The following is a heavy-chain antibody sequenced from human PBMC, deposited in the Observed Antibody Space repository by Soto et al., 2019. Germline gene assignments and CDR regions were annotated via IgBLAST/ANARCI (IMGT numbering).Heavy chain of an antibody. D-gene: IGHD3-9*01. J-gene: IGHJ4*02. CDR2: IYYRGIA. Sequence: SVTLSLTCAVHGVSFSGNCWSWIRQPPGKGLEWIGSIYYRGIAYYNPSLQTRVTISLDKSKSQFSLKLNSVTAADSAVYFCARLEGLATISYYFDLWGPGALVTVSS. CDR3: ARLEGLATISYYFDL. CDR1: GVSFSGNC. V-gene: IGHV4-34*01.